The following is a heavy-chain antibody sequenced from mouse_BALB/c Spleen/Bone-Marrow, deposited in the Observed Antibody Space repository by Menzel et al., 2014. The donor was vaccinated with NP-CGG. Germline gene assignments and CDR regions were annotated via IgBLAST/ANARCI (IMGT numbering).Heavy chain of an antibody. CDR2: IDPENGDT. J-gene: IGHJ4*01. V-gene: IGHV14-4*02. CDR1: GFNIKDTY. CDR3: NAREAVDY. Sequence: VQLKDSGAELVKPGASVKLSCTASGFNIKDTYMHWVKQRPEQGLEWIGWIDPENGDTEYAPKFQGKATMTADTSSNTAYLQLSSLTSEDTAVYYCNAREAVDYWGQGTSVTVSS.